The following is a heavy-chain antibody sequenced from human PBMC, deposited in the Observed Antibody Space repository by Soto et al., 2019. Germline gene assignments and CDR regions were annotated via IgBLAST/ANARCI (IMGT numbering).Heavy chain of an antibody. J-gene: IGHJ4*02. Sequence: PSETLSLTCTVSGGSISSYYWSWIRQPPGKGLEWIGYIYYSGSTYYNPSLKSRVTISVDTSKNQFSLKLSSVTAADTAVYCCARAPIVLIPTAMPGFDYWGQGTLVTVSS. CDR2: IYYSGST. V-gene: IGHV4-59*08. CDR1: GGSISSYY. CDR3: ARAPIVLIPTAMPGFDY. D-gene: IGHD2-2*01.